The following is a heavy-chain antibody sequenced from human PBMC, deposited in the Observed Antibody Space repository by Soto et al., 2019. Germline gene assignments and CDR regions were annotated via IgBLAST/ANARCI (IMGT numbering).Heavy chain of an antibody. CDR1: GYSFTSYW. J-gene: IGHJ6*02. CDR2: IYPGDSDT. CDR3: ARIQSSGYESDGMDV. D-gene: IGHD3-22*01. V-gene: IGHV5-51*01. Sequence: GESLKISCKGSGYSFTSYWIGWVRQMPGKGLEWMGIIYPGDSDTRYSPSFQGQVTISADKSISTAYLQWSSLKASDTAMYYCARIQSSGYESDGMDVWGQGTTVTVSS.